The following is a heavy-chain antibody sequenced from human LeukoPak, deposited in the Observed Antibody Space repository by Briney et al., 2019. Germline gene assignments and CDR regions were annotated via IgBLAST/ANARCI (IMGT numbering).Heavy chain of an antibody. CDR1: GFTFSSYG. CDR3: ATDPPSTVITPYYFDY. CDR2: IRFDGNSK. V-gene: IGHV3-30*02. J-gene: IGHJ4*02. Sequence: PGGSLRLSCAASGFTFSSYGMHWVRQAPGKGLESVVFIRFDGNSKYYADSVKGRFTISRDNSKNTLFLQMNSLRAEDTAVYYCATDPPSTVITPYYFDYWGQGTLVTVSS. D-gene: IGHD4-23*01.